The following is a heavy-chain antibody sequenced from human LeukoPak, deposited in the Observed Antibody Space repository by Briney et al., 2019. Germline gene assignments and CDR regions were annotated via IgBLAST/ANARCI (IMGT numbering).Heavy chain of an antibody. Sequence: GGSLRLSCAASGFTFSNYGMHWVRQAPGKGLEWVAFIRFNGSNKYYADSVKGRFTISRDNSKNTLYLQMNSLRAEDTAVYYCAKEVRDLEGYFDYWGQGTLVTVSS. D-gene: IGHD1-1*01. CDR2: IRFNGSNK. CDR3: AKEVRDLEGYFDY. V-gene: IGHV3-30*02. CDR1: GFTFSNYG. J-gene: IGHJ4*02.